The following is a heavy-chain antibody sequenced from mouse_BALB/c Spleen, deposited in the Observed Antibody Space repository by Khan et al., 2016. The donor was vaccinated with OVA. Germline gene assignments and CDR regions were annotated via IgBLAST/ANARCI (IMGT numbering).Heavy chain of an antibody. CDR1: GYSFTGYN. CDR2: IDPYDGGT. D-gene: IGHD2-1*01. J-gene: IGHJ2*01. Sequence: VRLQQSGPELEKPGASVKISCKASGYSFTGYNINWVKQSNGETLEWIGNIDPYDGGTSNNQKFKGKATLTVDKSSSTAYMQLKSLTSEDSAVYYCPTEGNSFFDSFGQAPPLTVAS. CDR3: PTEGNSFFDS. V-gene: IGHV1S135*01.